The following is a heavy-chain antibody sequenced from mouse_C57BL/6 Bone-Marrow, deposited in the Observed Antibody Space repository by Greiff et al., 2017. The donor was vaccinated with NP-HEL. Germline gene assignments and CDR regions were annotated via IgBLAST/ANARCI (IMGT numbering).Heavy chain of an antibody. D-gene: IGHD2-4*01. J-gene: IGHJ4*01. CDR3: ARVRLRGAMDY. V-gene: IGHV1-64*01. Sequence: VQLQQPGAELVKPGASVKLSCKASGYTFTSYWMHWVKQRPGQGLEWIGMIHPNSGSTNYNEKFKSKATLTVDKSSSTAYMQLSSLTSEDSAVYYGARVRLRGAMDYWGQGTSVTVSS. CDR2: IHPNSGST. CDR1: GYTFTSYW.